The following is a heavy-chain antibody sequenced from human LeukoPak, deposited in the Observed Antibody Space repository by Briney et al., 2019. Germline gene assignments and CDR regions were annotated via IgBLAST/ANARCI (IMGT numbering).Heavy chain of an antibody. Sequence: GASVKVSCKASGGTFSSYAISWVRQAPGQGLEWMGGIIPIFGTANYAQKFQGRVTITADESTSTAYMELSSLRSEDTAVYYCAKGENYYDSSGYWTYFDYWGQGTLVTVSS. V-gene: IGHV1-69*13. D-gene: IGHD3-22*01. J-gene: IGHJ4*02. CDR1: GGTFSSYA. CDR2: IIPIFGTA. CDR3: AKGENYYDSSGYWTYFDY.